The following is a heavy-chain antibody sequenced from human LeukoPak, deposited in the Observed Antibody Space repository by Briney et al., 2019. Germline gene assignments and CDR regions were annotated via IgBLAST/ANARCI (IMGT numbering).Heavy chain of an antibody. CDR3: AKDIFTMVRGVVDY. CDR1: GFTFSDFW. J-gene: IGHJ4*02. V-gene: IGHV3-9*01. Sequence: GGSLRLSCAASGFTFSDFWMHWVRQAPGKGLEWVSGISWNSGSIGYADSVKGRFTISRDNAKNSLYLQMNSLRAEDTALYYCAKDIFTMVRGVVDYWGQGTLVTVSS. CDR2: ISWNSGSI. D-gene: IGHD3-10*01.